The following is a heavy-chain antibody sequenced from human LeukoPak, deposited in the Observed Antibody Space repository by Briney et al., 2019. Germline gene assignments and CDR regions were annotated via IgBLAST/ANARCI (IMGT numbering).Heavy chain of an antibody. J-gene: IGHJ4*02. D-gene: IGHD3-10*01. CDR2: ISRHGDIT. CDR1: GFTFDDYA. Sequence: GGSLRLSCAASGFTFDDYAMHWVRQTPDKGLEWLSLISRHGDITYYADSVKGRFTISRDNSENSLSLQMNSLRPEDTALYYCAKDIRASGSYSLDYWGQGTLVTVSS. V-gene: IGHV3-43*01. CDR3: AKDIRASGSYSLDY.